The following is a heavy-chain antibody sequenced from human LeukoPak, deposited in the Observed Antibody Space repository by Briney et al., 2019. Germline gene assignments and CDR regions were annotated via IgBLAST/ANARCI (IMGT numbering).Heavy chain of an antibody. CDR2: IYYSGST. D-gene: IGHD5-18*01. V-gene: IGHV4-59*01. CDR1: GGSFSTSY. CDR3: AIGERGYSYGKGGYYYGMDV. J-gene: IGHJ6*02. Sequence: PSETLSLTCTVSGGSFSTSYWSWIRQFPGKGLEWIGYIYYSGSTNYNPSLQSRVTISVDTSKNQFSLKLSSVTAADTAVYYCAIGERGYSYGKGGYYYGMDVWGQGTTVTVSS.